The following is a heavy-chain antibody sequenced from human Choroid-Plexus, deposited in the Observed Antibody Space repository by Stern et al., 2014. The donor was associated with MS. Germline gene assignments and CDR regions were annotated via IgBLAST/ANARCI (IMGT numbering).Heavy chain of an antibody. Sequence: VQLVESGGGVAQPGRPLILSCAASGFPFSNFGMPWVRPAPGKGLEWVALISYDGSSKYYADSVKGRFTIIRDNSKNTLYMHMNSLRAEDTAVYYCAKDRQWSTFFFDYWGQGSLVTVSS. CDR2: ISYDGSSK. CDR3: AKDRQWSTFFFDY. J-gene: IGHJ4*02. CDR1: GFPFSNFG. D-gene: IGHD2-15*01. V-gene: IGHV3-30*18.